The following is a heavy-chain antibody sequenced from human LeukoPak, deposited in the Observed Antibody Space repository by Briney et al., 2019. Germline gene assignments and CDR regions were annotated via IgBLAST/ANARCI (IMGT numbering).Heavy chain of an antibody. D-gene: IGHD3-22*01. CDR1: GYTFSIYY. Sequence: RASVKVSCKASGYTFSIYYIHWVRQAPGQGLEWMGRINPDSGGTNFAQKFQGRVSVTRDTSISTAYLELSRLIFDDTAVYYCAREGPSSGYYYDYWGQGTLVTVSS. CDR3: AREGPSSGYYYDY. J-gene: IGHJ4*02. V-gene: IGHV1-2*06. CDR2: INPDSGGT.